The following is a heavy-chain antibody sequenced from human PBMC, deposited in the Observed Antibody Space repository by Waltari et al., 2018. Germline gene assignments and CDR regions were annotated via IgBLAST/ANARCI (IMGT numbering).Heavy chain of an antibody. D-gene: IGHD6-6*01. CDR1: GYTFTSYY. J-gene: IGHJ3*02. V-gene: IGHV1-46*01. Sequence: QVQLVESGGGVVQPGGSLRLSCVASGYTFTSYYMHWVRQAPGQGLEWMGIINPSGGSTSYAQKFQGRVTMTRDTSTSTVYMELSSLRSEDTAVYYCARLGIAARVEAFDIWGQGTMVTVSS. CDR2: INPSGGST. CDR3: ARLGIAARVEAFDI.